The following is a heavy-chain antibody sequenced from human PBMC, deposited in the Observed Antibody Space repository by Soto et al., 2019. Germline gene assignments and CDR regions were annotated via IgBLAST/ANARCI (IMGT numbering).Heavy chain of an antibody. D-gene: IGHD3-16*01. CDR3: AGRSDTYTTYYYMDV. CDR2: IYNDGGT. Sequence: GGSLRLSCEASGFTVSNNCMSWVRQAPGKGLEWVSVIYNDGGTYYADSVKGRFTISKDNSKNTLWLQMNSLRAEGTAVYYCAGRSDTYTTYYYMDVWGKGTTVTVSS. J-gene: IGHJ6*03. CDR1: GFTVSNNC. V-gene: IGHV3-66*01.